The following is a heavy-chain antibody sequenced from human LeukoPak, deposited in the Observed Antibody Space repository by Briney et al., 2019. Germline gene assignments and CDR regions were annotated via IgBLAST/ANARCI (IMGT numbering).Heavy chain of an antibody. CDR3: ATQYSYGYRGDFDI. Sequence: ASVKVSCKASGGTFSSYAISWVRQAPGQGLEWMGGIIPIFGTANYAQKFQGRVTITTDESTSTAYMQLSSLRSEDTAVYYCATQYSYGYRGDFDIWGQGTMVTVSS. CDR1: GGTFSSYA. CDR2: IIPIFGTA. V-gene: IGHV1-69*05. J-gene: IGHJ3*02. D-gene: IGHD5-18*01.